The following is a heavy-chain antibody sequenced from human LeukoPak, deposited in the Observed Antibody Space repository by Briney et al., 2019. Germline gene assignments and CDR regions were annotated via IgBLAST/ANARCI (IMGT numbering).Heavy chain of an antibody. V-gene: IGHV4-34*01. Sequence: SETLSLTCAVYGGSFSGYYWSWIRQPPGKGLEWIGEINHSGSTNYNPSLKSRVTISVDTSKNQFSLKLSSVTAADTAVYYCAGGPYDSSGYYEIEGTNFDYWGQGTLVTVSS. J-gene: IGHJ4*02. CDR2: INHSGST. CDR1: GGSFSGYY. D-gene: IGHD3-22*01. CDR3: AGGPYDSSGYYEIEGTNFDY.